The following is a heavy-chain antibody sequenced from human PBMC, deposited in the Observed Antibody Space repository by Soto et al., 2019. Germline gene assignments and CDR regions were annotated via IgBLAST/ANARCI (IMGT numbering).Heavy chain of an antibody. CDR3: ARPTLGYCSGGSCYSIPFDY. CDR2: INPSGGST. D-gene: IGHD2-15*01. V-gene: IGHV1-46*03. J-gene: IGHJ4*02. CDR1: GYTFTSYY. Sequence: ASVKVSCKASGYTFTSYYMHWVRQAPGQGLEWMGIINPSGGSTSYAQKFQGRVTMTRDTSTSTVYMELSSLRSEDTAVYYCARPTLGYCSGGSCYSIPFDYWGQGTLVTVS.